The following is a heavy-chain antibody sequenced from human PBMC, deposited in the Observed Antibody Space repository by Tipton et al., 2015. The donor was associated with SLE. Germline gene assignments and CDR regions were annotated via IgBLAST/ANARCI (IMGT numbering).Heavy chain of an antibody. CDR2: IYYSGGT. CDR3: ARIAEVVIVDY. CDR1: GGSISSYY. Sequence: LRLSCTVSGGSISSYYWSWIRQPPGKGLEWIGYIYYSGGTNYNPSLKSRVSISVDTSRNQFSLKLSSVTAADTAVYYCARIAEVVIVDYWGQGTLVTVSS. V-gene: IGHV4-59*01. J-gene: IGHJ4*02. D-gene: IGHD3-22*01.